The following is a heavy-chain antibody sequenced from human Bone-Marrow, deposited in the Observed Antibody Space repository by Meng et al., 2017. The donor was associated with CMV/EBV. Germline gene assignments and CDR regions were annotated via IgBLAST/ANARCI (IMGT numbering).Heavy chain of an antibody. V-gene: IGHV3-21*01. Sequence: GESLKISCAASGFTFSSYSMNWVRQAPGKGLEWVSSISSSSSYIYYADSVKGRFTISRDNAKNSLYLQMNSLRAEDTAVYYCARDRRSSSRYYPNDYWGQGTLVTVSS. CDR3: ARDRRSSSRYYPNDY. D-gene: IGHD6-13*01. CDR2: ISSSSSYI. CDR1: GFTFSSYS. J-gene: IGHJ4*02.